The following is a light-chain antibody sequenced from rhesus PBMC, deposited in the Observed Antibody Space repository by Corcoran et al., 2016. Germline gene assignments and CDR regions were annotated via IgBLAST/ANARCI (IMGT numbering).Light chain of an antibody. CDR2: AVS. V-gene: IGKV1-36*02. Sequence: DIQMTQSPSSLSASVGDRVTITCRASQGISDYLSWYQQKPGKAPKHVVYAVSSLESGVPSRFSGGGSGTKFNLTISSLQTEDFAGSYCLQGYSTPYSVGQGTKVEIK. CDR1: QGISDY. J-gene: IGKJ2*01. CDR3: LQGYSTPYS.